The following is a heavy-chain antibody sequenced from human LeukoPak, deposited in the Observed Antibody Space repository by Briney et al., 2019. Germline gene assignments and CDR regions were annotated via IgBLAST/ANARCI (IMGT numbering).Heavy chain of an antibody. V-gene: IGHV1-8*01. CDR3: ARGPLVRLPSSFDP. J-gene: IGHJ5*02. Sequence: GASVKVSCKASGYTFTSYDINWVRQATGQGLEWMGWMSPNSGNTGSAQRFQGRVTMTRDTSRSTAYMELSSLTSEDTAVYYCARGPLVRLPSSFDPWGQGTLVTVSS. CDR1: GYTFTSYD. CDR2: MSPNSGNT. D-gene: IGHD3-16*02.